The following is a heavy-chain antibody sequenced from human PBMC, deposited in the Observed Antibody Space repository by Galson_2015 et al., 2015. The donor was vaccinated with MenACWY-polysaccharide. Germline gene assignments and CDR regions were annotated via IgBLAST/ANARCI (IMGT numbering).Heavy chain of an antibody. CDR3: VRDYGNITSGRRFDP. J-gene: IGHJ5*02. V-gene: IGHV3-74*01. CDR2: ISTDGDTT. D-gene: IGHD3-10*01. CDR1: GFTFRNYW. Sequence: SLRLSCAASGFTFRNYWMHWVRQDPGKGLVWVSRISTDGDTTNYADSVKGRFSISRDNAKNTLYLQINSLRVEDTAMYFCVRDYGNITSGRRFDPWGQGTLVTVSS.